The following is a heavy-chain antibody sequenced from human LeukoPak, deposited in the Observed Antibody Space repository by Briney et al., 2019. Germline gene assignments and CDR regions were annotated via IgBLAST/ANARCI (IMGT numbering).Heavy chain of an antibody. CDR1: GGSISSYC. Sequence: SETLSLTCTVSGGSISSYCWSWIRQPPGKGLEWIGEINHSGSTNYNPSLKSRVTISVDTSKNQFSLKLSSVTAADTAVYYCARGSYGSGSSPNYYYGMDVWGQGTTVTVSS. J-gene: IGHJ6*02. CDR2: INHSGST. D-gene: IGHD3-10*01. V-gene: IGHV4-34*01. CDR3: ARGSYGSGSSPNYYYGMDV.